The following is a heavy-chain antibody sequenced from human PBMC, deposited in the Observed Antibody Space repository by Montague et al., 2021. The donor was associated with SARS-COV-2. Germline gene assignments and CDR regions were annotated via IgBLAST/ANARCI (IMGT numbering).Heavy chain of an antibody. J-gene: IGHJ5*01. CDR3: VRYMSATFDS. CDR1: GASIADDKNF. CDR2: VASNGLX. V-gene: IGHV4-30-4*01. Sequence: SETLSLTCKVSGASIADDKNFWNWIRQPPGRGLEWIGSVASNGLXYYSLSFKGRATISSDTANNQVSLSLTSVTAADSVTFYRVRYMSATFDSWGQGLLVTVSS.